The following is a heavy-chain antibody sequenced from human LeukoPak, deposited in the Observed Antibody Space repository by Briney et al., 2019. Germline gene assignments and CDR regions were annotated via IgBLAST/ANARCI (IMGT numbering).Heavy chain of an antibody. CDR1: GFTFSDYY. Sequence: GGSLRLSCAASGFTFSDYYMSWIRQAPGKGLEWVSYISSSSSYTNYADFVKGRFTISRDNAKNSLYLQMNSLRAEDTAVYYCARGDGYNYVPFDYWGQGTLVTVSS. J-gene: IGHJ4*02. CDR2: ISSSSSYT. D-gene: IGHD5-24*01. CDR3: ARGDGYNYVPFDY. V-gene: IGHV3-11*06.